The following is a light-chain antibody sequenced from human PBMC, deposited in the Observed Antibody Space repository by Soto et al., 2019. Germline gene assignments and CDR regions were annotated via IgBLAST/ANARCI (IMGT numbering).Light chain of an antibody. J-gene: IGKJ2*01. CDR2: DAS. Sequence: AIQLTQSPSSLSASVGDRVTITCRASQGISSALAWYQQKPGKAPKLLIYDASSLGSGVPSRFSGSGSGTDCTLTISSQQPEDFATYYCQQFNSYPPYTFGQGTKLEIK. CDR1: QGISSA. V-gene: IGKV1-13*02. CDR3: QQFNSYPPYT.